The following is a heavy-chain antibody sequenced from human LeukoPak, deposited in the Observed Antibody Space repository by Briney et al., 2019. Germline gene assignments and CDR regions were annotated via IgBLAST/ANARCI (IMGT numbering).Heavy chain of an antibody. V-gene: IGHV4-59*01. CDR2: IYYSGST. D-gene: IGHD3-22*01. CDR1: GGSISSYY. CDR3: ARDQGLDSSGYHSRIIYFDY. J-gene: IGHJ4*02. Sequence: PSETLSLTCTVSGGSISSYYWSWIRQPPGKGLEWIGYIYYSGSTNYNPSLKSRVTISVDTSKNQFSLKLSSVTAADTAVYYCARDQGLDSSGYHSRIIYFDYWGQGTLVTVSS.